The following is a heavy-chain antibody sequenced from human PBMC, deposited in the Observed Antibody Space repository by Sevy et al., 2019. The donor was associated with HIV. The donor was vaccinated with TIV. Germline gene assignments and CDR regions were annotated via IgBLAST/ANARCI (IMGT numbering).Heavy chain of an antibody. CDR1: GFTFIRYN. V-gene: IGHV3-21*06. J-gene: IGHJ4*02. CDR3: ARGPPDGSYDYFDY. CDR2: VSGSSNYI. D-gene: IGHD1-26*01. Sequence: GGSLRLSCAASGFTFIRYNMNWVRQVPGKGLEWVSSVSGSSNYIYYAESLKGRFIISRDNVKDTLSLQMNSLRADDTAVYYCARGPPDGSYDYFDYWGQGTLVTV.